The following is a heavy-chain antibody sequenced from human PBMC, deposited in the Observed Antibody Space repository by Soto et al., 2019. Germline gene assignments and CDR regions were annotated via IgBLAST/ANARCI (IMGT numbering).Heavy chain of an antibody. CDR1: GGSISSYY. V-gene: IGHV4-59*12. D-gene: IGHD3-16*02. CDR2: IYYSGST. Sequence: TSETLSLTCTVSGGSISSYYWSWIRQPPGKGLEWIGYIYYSGSTNYNPSLKSRVTISVDTSKDQFSLKLSSVTAADTAVYFCARCATYYDYVWQSYRYTSFDYWGQGTLVTVSS. CDR3: ARCATYYDYVWQSYRYTSFDY. J-gene: IGHJ4*02.